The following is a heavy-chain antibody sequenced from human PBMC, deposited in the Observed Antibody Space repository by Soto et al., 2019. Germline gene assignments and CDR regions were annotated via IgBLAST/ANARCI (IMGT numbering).Heavy chain of an antibody. CDR3: GGGQMRNYYYGMDV. V-gene: IGHV4-30-4*01. Sequence: QVQLQESGPGLVKPSQTLSLTCTVSGGSISSGDYYWSWIRQPPGKGLEWIGYIYYSGSTYYNPSLKSRVTXVVTTXXNQFSLKLSSVTAADTAVYYCGGGQMRNYYYGMDVWGQGTTVTVSS. J-gene: IGHJ6*02. CDR1: GGSISSGDYY. CDR2: IYYSGST.